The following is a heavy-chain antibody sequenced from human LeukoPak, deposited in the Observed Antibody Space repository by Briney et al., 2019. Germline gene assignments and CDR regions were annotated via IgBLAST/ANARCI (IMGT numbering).Heavy chain of an antibody. V-gene: IGHV1-2*02. J-gene: IGHJ5*02. Sequence: ASVKVSCKASGYSFTDYYMHWVRQAPGQGHEWMGWINPDSGGTKYAQKFQGRVTMTRDTSTSTAYMELSNLGSDDTAVYYCARGQVAGRYYGSGSSFDPWGQGTLVTVSS. CDR3: ARGQVAGRYYGSGSSFDP. CDR2: INPDSGGT. CDR1: GYSFTDYY. D-gene: IGHD3-10*01.